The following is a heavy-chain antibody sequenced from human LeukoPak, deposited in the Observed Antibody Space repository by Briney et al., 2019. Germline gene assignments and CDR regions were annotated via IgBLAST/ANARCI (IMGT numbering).Heavy chain of an antibody. Sequence: GGSLRLSCAASGFTFSSYTMNWVRQAPGKGLEWVSSISSSSSYIYYADSVKGRFTISRNNAKNSLYLEMNSLRAEDTAVYYCARVERRYDYVWGSYRYTNYFDYWGQGTLVTVSS. CDR2: ISSSSSYI. CDR3: ARVERRYDYVWGSYRYTNYFDY. CDR1: GFTFSSYT. V-gene: IGHV3-21*06. J-gene: IGHJ4*02. D-gene: IGHD3-16*02.